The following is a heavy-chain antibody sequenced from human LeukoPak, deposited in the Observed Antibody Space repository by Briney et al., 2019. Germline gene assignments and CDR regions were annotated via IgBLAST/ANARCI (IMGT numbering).Heavy chain of an antibody. J-gene: IGHJ4*02. CDR3: ARETSNPYYYDTSGYDY. CDR1: GFTVSSNY. D-gene: IGHD3-22*01. CDR2: IYSGGST. Sequence: PGGSLRLSCAASGFTVSSNYMSWVRQAPGKGLEWVSVIYSGGSTYYADSVKGRFTISRDNSKNTLYLQMNSLRAEDTAVYYCARETSNPYYYDTSGYDYWGQGTLVTVSS. V-gene: IGHV3-53*01.